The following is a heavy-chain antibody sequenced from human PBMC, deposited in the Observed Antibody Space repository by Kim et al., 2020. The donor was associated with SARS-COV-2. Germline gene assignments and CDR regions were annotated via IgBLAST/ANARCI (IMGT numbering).Heavy chain of an antibody. CDR1: GFTFDDYA. CDR2: ISWNSGSI. D-gene: IGHD2-2*02. J-gene: IGHJ6*02. CDR3: AKDKDCSSTSCYNPYYYGMDV. V-gene: IGHV3-9*01. Sequence: GGSLRLSCAASGFTFDDYAMHWVRQAPGKGLEWVSGISWNSGSIGYADSVKGRFTISRDNAKNSLYLQMNSLRAEDTALYYCAKDKDCSSTSCYNPYYYGMDVWGQGTTVTVSS.